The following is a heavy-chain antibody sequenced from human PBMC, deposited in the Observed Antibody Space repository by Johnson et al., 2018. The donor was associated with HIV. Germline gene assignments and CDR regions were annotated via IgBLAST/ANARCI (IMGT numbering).Heavy chain of an antibody. V-gene: IGHV3-49*03. CDR2: IRSKAYGGTT. J-gene: IGHJ3*02. CDR1: GFSFGDYA. CDR3: ARVVYDSSGYDWVDAFDI. Sequence: EVQLVEYGGGLVQPGRSLRLSCSASGFSFGDYAMNWFRQAPGKGLEWVGFIRSKAYGGTTEYAASVKGRFTISRDDSKSIAYLQMNSLRAEDTAMYYCARVVYDSSGYDWVDAFDIWGQGTMVTVSS. D-gene: IGHD3-22*01.